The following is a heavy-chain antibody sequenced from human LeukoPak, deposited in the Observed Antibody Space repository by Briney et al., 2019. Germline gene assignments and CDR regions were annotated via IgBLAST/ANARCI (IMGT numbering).Heavy chain of an antibody. J-gene: IGHJ4*02. Sequence: NPSETLSLTCTVSGGSISSYYWSWIRQPAGKGLEWIGRIYTSGSTNYNPSLKSRVTMSVDTSKNQFSLKLSSVTAADTAVYYCARVRGSSSDDYFDYWGQGTLVTVSS. D-gene: IGHD6-6*01. CDR3: ARVRGSSSDDYFDY. CDR1: GGSISSYY. CDR2: IYTSGST. V-gene: IGHV4-4*07.